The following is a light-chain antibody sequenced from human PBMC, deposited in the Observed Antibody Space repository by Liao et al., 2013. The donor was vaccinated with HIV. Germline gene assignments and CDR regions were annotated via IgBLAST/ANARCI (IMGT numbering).Light chain of an antibody. V-gene: IGLV3-1*01. CDR2: QDG. J-gene: IGLJ2*01. CDR3: QAWDSSTVV. Sequence: SYELTQPPSVSVSPGQTASITCSGDKLGDKYACWYQQKPGQSPVLVIYQDGIRPSGIPERFSGSNSGNTATLTVSGTQAMDEADYYCQAWDSSTVVFGGGTKLTVL. CDR1: KLGDKY.